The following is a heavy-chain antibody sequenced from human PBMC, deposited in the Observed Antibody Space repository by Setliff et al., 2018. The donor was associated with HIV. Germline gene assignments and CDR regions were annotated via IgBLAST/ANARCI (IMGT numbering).Heavy chain of an antibody. Sequence: TLSLTCRVYGGSITSGNYYWGWIRQAPGKGLEWIASMIYGGDTWYNPSLKSRVTIYVDTANNEISLRLSSVTAEDTAVYRCARPHSGRGGGAWFDPWGQGIQGTVSS. V-gene: IGHV4-39*01. CDR2: MIYGGDT. J-gene: IGHJ5*02. CDR1: GGSITSGNYY. CDR3: ARPHSGRGGGAWFDP. D-gene: IGHD6-19*01.